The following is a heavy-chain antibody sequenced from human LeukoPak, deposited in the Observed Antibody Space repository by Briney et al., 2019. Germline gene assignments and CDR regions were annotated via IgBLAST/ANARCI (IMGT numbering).Heavy chain of an antibody. D-gene: IGHD3-22*01. Sequence: GGSLRLSCAASGFTFSSYAMTWVRQAPGKGLEWVSGISSSGGTTYYADSVKGRLTISRDNSKNTLYLQMNSLRAEDTDVYYCAKGGYYDSSGYVGGYWGQGTLVTVSS. J-gene: IGHJ4*02. CDR1: GFTFSSYA. CDR2: ISSSGGTT. CDR3: AKGGYYDSSGYVGGY. V-gene: IGHV3-23*01.